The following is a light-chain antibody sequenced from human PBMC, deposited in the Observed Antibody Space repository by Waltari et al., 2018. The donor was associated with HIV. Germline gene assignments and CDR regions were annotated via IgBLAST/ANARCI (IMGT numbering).Light chain of an antibody. CDR2: DAS. V-gene: IGKV1D-13*01. Sequence: AILLTQSPSSLSASLGDRVTLTCRSSQAISTSLAWYQQKTGSPPKLLISDASSLDRGVPSRFSGSGSETHFTLTSNGLRAEDFATYDCQQYKNFPITFGQGTRLEIK. CDR3: QQYKNFPIT. J-gene: IGKJ5*01. CDR1: QAISTS.